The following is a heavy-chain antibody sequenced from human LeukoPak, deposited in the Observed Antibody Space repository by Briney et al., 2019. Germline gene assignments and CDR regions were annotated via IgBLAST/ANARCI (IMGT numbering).Heavy chain of an antibody. J-gene: IGHJ6*02. Sequence: GGSLRLSCAAPGFTVSSNYMSWVRQAPGKGLEWVSVIYSGGSTYYADSVKGRFTISRDNSKNTLYLQMNSLRAEDTAVYYCARGSYYYGMDVWGQGTTVTVSS. V-gene: IGHV3-53*01. CDR2: IYSGGST. CDR1: GFTVSSNY. CDR3: ARGSYYYGMDV.